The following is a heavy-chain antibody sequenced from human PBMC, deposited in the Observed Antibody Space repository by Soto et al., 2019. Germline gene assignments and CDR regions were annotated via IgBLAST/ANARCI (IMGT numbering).Heavy chain of an antibody. J-gene: IGHJ4*02. CDR2: INAGNGNT. D-gene: IGHD2-15*01. CDR1: GYTFTSYA. Sequence: ASVKVSCKASGYTFTSYAMHWVRQAPGQRLEWMGWINAGNGNTKYSQKFQGRVTITRDTSASTAYMELSSLRSEDTAVYYCAAELVVVAATDAYYFDYWGQGTLVTAPQ. CDR3: AAELVVVAATDAYYFDY. V-gene: IGHV1-3*01.